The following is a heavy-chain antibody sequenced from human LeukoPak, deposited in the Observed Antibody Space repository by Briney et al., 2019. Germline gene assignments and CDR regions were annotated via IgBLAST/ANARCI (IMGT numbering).Heavy chain of an antibody. CDR3: ARARNVYYYYMDV. CDR1: GFTFSSYG. V-gene: IGHV3-33*01. Sequence: GGSLRLSCAASGFTFSSYGMHWVRQAPGKGLEWVAVIWYDGSNKYYADSVKGRFTTSRDNSKNTLYLQMNSLRAEDTAVYYCARARNVYYYYMDVWGKGTTVTVSS. CDR2: IWYDGSNK. D-gene: IGHD1-14*01. J-gene: IGHJ6*03.